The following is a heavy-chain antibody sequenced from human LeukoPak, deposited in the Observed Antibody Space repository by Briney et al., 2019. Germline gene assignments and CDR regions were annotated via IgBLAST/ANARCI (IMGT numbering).Heavy chain of an antibody. J-gene: IGHJ4*02. CDR1: GGTFSSYA. Sequence: SVKVSCKASGGTFSSYAISWVRQAPGQGLEWMGGIIPIFGTASYAQKFQGRVTITTDESTSTAYMELSSLRSEDTAVYYCARSLASITIFGVATQFDYWGQGTLVTVSS. D-gene: IGHD3-3*01. CDR2: IIPIFGTA. CDR3: ARSLASITIFGVATQFDY. V-gene: IGHV1-69*05.